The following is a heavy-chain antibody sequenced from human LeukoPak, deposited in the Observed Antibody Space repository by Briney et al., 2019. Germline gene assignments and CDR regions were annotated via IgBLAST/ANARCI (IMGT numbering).Heavy chain of an antibody. CDR1: RFTFSSYW. V-gene: IGHV3-74*01. J-gene: IGHJ3*02. CDR3: ARGDAHAFDI. CDR2: INTDGSGT. Sequence: GGSLRLSCAASRFTFSSYWMHWVRQAPGKGLVWVSRINTDGSGTSYADSVKGRFTISRDNAKNTLYLQMNSLRAEDTAVYYCARGDAHAFDIWGQGTMVTVSS.